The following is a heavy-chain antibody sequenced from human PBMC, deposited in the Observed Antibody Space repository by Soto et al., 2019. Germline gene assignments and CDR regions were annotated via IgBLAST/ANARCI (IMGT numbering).Heavy chain of an antibody. J-gene: IGHJ6*03. D-gene: IGHD1-20*01. CDR2: ISSGSSTI. CDR3: ASITNPQYYYYMDV. V-gene: IGHV3-48*01. CDR1: GFTFSIYS. Sequence: GGSLRLSCAASGFTFSIYSISLVRQAPGKGLEWVSYISSGSSTIHYADAVKGRFTISRDDAKYSLYLHMNSLRAEDTAVYYCASITNPQYYYYMDVWGKGATVTVSS.